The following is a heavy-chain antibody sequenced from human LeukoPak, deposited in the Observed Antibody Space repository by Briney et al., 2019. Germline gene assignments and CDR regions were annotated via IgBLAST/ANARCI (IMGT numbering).Heavy chain of an antibody. Sequence: GGSLRLSCAASGFTFSSYSMNWVRQAPGKGLEWVSSISSSSSYIYYADSVKGRFTISRDNAKNSLYLQMNSLRAEDTAVYYCARPLFGREWFGESDYWGQGTLVTVSS. CDR1: GFTFSSYS. D-gene: IGHD3-10*01. CDR3: ARPLFGREWFGESDY. V-gene: IGHV3-21*01. J-gene: IGHJ4*02. CDR2: ISSSSSYI.